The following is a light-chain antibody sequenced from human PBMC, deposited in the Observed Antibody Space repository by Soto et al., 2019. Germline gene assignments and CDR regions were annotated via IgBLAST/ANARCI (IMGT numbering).Light chain of an antibody. CDR2: GAS. CDR3: QQYGSSPGT. V-gene: IGKV3-20*01. CDR1: QSVTSRY. Sequence: VLRQSPGTLSLSAGERATLXXRASQSVTSRYLAWYQQKPGQAPRXXIVGASIRDTGIPEMFSGRGSGTDFTLTSSRLDSEDFAVYYCQQYGSSPGTFGQGTKVDIK. J-gene: IGKJ1*01.